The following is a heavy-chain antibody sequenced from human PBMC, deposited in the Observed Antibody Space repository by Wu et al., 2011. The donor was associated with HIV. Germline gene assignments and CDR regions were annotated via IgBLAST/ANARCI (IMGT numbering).Heavy chain of an antibody. CDR2: IIPMFGTT. CDR3: ARVMVRGVVIRAWFDP. CDR1: GDTFNNYA. D-gene: IGHD3-10*01. V-gene: IGHV1-69*05. Sequence: QVQLVQSGAEVKKPGSSVRVSCKASGDTFNNYAINWLRQAPGQGLEWMGGIIPMFGTTNYAQKFQGRVTITTDDSTNTAYMELSSLRSEDTAVYYCARVMVRGVVIRAWFDPWGQGTWSPSPQ. J-gene: IGHJ5*02.